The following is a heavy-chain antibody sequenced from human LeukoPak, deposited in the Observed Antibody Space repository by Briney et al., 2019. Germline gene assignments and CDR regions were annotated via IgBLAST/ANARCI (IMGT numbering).Heavy chain of an antibody. CDR2: IRYDGSNK. CDR3: ARVRDSSSWYPAFDI. D-gene: IGHD6-13*01. V-gene: IGHV3-30*02. J-gene: IGHJ3*02. CDR1: GFTLSSYG. Sequence: GGSLRLSCAASGFTLSSYGMHWVRQAPGKGLEWVAFIRYDGSNKYYADSVKGRFTISRDNSKNTLYLQMNSLRAEDTAVYYCARVRDSSSWYPAFDIWGQGTMVTVSS.